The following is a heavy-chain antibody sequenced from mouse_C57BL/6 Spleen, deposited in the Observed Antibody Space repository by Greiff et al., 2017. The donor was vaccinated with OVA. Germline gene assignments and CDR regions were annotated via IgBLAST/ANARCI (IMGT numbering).Heavy chain of an antibody. CDR2: ISSGGSYT. CDR1: GFTFSSYG. J-gene: IGHJ4*01. V-gene: IGHV5-6*02. Sequence: DVKLVESGGDLVKPGGSLKLSCAASGFTFSSYGMSWVRQTPDKRLEWVATISSGGSYTYYPDSVKGRFTISRDNAKNTLYLQMSSLKSEDTAMYYCANSPSRDYAMDYWGQGTSVTVSS. CDR3: ANSPSRDYAMDY.